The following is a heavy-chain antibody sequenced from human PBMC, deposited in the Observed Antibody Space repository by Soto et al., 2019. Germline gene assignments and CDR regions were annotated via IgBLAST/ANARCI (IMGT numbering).Heavy chain of an antibody. CDR2: ISGYNGNT. CDR1: GYTFTSYY. CDR3: AREGVAPYYYYGMDG. D-gene: IGHD5-12*01. V-gene: IGHV1-18*01. Sequence: ASVKVSCKASGYTFTSYYISWVRQAPGQGLEWMGWISGYNGNTNYARKLQGRVTMTTDTSTSTAYMEVRSLRSDDTAVYYCAREGVAPYYYYGMDGWGQGTPVTVSS. J-gene: IGHJ6*02.